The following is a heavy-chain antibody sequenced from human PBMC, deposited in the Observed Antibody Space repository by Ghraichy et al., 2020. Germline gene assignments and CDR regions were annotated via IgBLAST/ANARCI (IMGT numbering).Heavy chain of an antibody. CDR1: GFSLSTSGMG. V-gene: IGHV2-70*01. D-gene: IGHD6-25*01. J-gene: IGHJ6*02. Sequence: TLSLTCTFSGFSLSTSGMGVSWIRQPPGKALEWLALIDWDDDKYYSTSLKTRLTISKDTSKNQVVLTMTNMDPVDTATYYCARIQQRYYYYGMDVWGQGTTVTVSS. CDR2: IDWDDDK. CDR3: ARIQQRYYYYGMDV.